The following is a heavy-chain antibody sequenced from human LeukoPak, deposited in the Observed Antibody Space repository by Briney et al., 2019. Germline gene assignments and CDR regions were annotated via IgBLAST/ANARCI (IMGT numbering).Heavy chain of an antibody. CDR3: ARAGTTVRTVTGTMVHWFDP. J-gene: IGHJ5*02. D-gene: IGHD3-10*01. Sequence: ASVKVSCKASGYTFTSYYMHWVRQAPGQGLEWMGIINPSGGSTSYAQKFQGRVTMTRDTSTSTAYMELQSLRSDDTAVYYCARAGTTVRTVTGTMVHWFDPWGQGTLVTVSS. V-gene: IGHV1-46*01. CDR2: INPSGGST. CDR1: GYTFTSYY.